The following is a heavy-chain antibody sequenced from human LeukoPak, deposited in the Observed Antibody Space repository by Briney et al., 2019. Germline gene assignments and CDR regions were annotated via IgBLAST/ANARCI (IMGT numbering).Heavy chain of an antibody. D-gene: IGHD4/OR15-4a*01. J-gene: IGHJ4*02. Sequence: SETLSLTCTVSGGSISSYYWSWIRQPAGKGLELIGRIYTSGSTNYNPSLKSRVTMSVDTSKNQFSLKLSSVTAADTAVYYCARVGKTMAVSPEYYFDYWGQGTLVTVSS. CDR1: GGSISSYY. CDR3: ARVGKTMAVSPEYYFDY. V-gene: IGHV4-4*07. CDR2: IYTSGST.